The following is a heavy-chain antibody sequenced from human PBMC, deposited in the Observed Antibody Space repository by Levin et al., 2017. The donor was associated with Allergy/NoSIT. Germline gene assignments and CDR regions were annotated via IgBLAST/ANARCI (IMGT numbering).Heavy chain of an antibody. D-gene: IGHD6-25*01. V-gene: IGHV3-30*04. CDR2: ISYDGSNK. J-gene: IGHJ6*02. Sequence: GGSLRLSCAASGFTFSSYAMHWVRQAPGKGLEWVAVISYDGSNKYYADSVKGRFTISRDNSKNTLYLQMNSLRAEDTAVYYCARAQKFLAAPQGYYYGMDVWGQGTTVTVSS. CDR1: GFTFSSYA. CDR3: ARAQKFLAAPQGYYYGMDV.